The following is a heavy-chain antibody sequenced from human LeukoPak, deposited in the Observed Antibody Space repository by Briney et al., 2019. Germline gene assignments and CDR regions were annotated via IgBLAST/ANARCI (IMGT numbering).Heavy chain of an antibody. CDR1: GGSISSGSYY. CDR3: ARATYYYDSSGRTDAFDI. Sequence: PSETLSLTCTVSGGSISSGSYYWSWIRQPAGKGLEWIGRIYTSGSTNYNPSLKSRVTISEDTSKNQFSLKLSSVTAADTAVYYCARATYYYDSSGRTDAFDIWGQGTMVTVSS. D-gene: IGHD3-22*01. J-gene: IGHJ3*02. CDR2: IYTSGST. V-gene: IGHV4-61*02.